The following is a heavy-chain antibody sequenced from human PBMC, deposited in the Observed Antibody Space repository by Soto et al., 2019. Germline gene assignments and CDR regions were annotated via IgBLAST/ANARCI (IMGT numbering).Heavy chain of an antibody. J-gene: IGHJ4*02. Sequence: QVQLEQSGAEVKKPGASVKVSCKTSGYTFTSYTLHWVRQAPGQGLEWMGWINAGNGREKYSQRFQARVSLPPDKPATPAYMELRSLRSETTAMYFCARGGGWVGEASFDSWGQGTLVTVSS. V-gene: IGHV1-3*01. D-gene: IGHD3-10*01. CDR1: GYTFTSYT. CDR3: ARGGGWVGEASFDS. CDR2: INAGNGRE.